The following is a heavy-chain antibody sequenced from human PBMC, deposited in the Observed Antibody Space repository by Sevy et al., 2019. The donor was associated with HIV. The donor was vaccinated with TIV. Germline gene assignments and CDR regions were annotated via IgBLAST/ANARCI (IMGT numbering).Heavy chain of an antibody. D-gene: IGHD6-13*01. J-gene: IGHJ4*02. Sequence: GGSVRLSCAASGFTFSNAWMSWVRQAPGKGLEWVGRIKSKTDGGTTDYAAPVKGRFTISRDDSKNTLYLQMNSLKTEDTAVYYCTTTAIYSSSWFADYWGQGTLVTVSS. V-gene: IGHV3-15*01. CDR2: IKSKTDGGTT. CDR1: GFTFSNAW. CDR3: TTTAIYSSSWFADY.